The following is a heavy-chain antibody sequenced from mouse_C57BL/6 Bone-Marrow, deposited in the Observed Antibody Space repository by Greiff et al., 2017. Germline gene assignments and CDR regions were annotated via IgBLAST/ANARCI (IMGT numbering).Heavy chain of an antibody. CDR2: IDPENGDT. J-gene: IGHJ3*01. D-gene: IGHD2-1*01. Sequence: DVHLVESGAELVRPGASVKLSCTASGFNIKDDYMHWVKQRPEQGLEWIGWIDPENGDTEYASKFQGKATITADTSSNTAYLQLSSLTSEDTAVYYCTTLYYGNFPFAYWGQGTLVTVSA. V-gene: IGHV14-4*01. CDR1: GFNIKDDY. CDR3: TTLYYGNFPFAY.